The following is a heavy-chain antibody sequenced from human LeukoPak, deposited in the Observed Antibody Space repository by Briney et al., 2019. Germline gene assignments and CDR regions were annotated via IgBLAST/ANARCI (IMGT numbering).Heavy chain of an antibody. J-gene: IGHJ5*02. CDR3: ANYGGNSGGLWFDP. CDR1: GYTFTSYG. CDR2: ISAYNGNT. Sequence: ASVKVSCKASGYTFTSYGISWVRQAPGQGLEWMGWISAYNGNTNYAQKLQGRVTMTTDTSTSTAYMELRSLRSDDTAVCYRANYGGNSGGLWFDPWGQGTLVTVSS. D-gene: IGHD4-23*01. V-gene: IGHV1-18*01.